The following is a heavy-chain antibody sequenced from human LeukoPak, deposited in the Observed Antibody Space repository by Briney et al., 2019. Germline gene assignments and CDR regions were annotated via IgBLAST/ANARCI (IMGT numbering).Heavy chain of an antibody. V-gene: IGHV4-34*01. CDR2: INHSGST. CDR1: GGSFSGYY. D-gene: IGHD2-15*01. Sequence: SETLSLTCAVYGGSFSGYYWSWIRQPPGKGLEWIGEINHSGSTNYNPSLKSRVTLSVDTSKNQFSLKLSSVTAADTAVYYCARGSRVLLRWFDPWGQGTLVTVSS. J-gene: IGHJ5*02. CDR3: ARGSRVLLRWFDP.